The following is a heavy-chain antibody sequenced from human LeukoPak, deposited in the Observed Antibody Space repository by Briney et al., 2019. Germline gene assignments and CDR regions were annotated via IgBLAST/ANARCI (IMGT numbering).Heavy chain of an antibody. V-gene: IGHV3-48*01. J-gene: IGHJ3*01. D-gene: IGHD3-22*01. CDR3: ARGSTYYDSSGQVPFDY. CDR2: ISGSSTI. CDR1: GFTFSSYG. Sequence: PGGSLRLSCTASGFTFSSYGMHWVRQAPGKGLEWGSYISGSSTIYYADSVKGRFTISRDNGKNTLYLQMNSLRAEDTAVYYCARGSTYYDSSGQVPFDYWGQGTMVTVSS.